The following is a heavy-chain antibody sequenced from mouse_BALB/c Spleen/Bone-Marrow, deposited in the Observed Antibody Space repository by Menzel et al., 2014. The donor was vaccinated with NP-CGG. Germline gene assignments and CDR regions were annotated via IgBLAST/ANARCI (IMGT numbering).Heavy chain of an antibody. CDR1: GFTFSYYA. CDR2: ISSGGSYT. D-gene: IGHD3-1*01. J-gene: IGHJ4*01. V-gene: IGHV5-9-4*01. Sequence: EVQRVESGGGLVKPGGSLKLSCAASGFTFSYYAMSWVRQSPEKRLEWVAEISSGGSYTYYPDTVTGRFTISRDNAKNTLHLEMSSLRSEDTAMYYCARDRGDYWGQGTSVTVSS. CDR3: ARDRGDY.